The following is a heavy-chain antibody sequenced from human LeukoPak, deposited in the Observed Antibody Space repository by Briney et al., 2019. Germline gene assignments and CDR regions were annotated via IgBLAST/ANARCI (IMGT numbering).Heavy chain of an antibody. CDR2: IYSGGST. CDR3: ARVTMVRGVIINSRAYFDY. J-gene: IGHJ4*02. CDR1: GFTVSSNY. V-gene: IGHV3-53*01. Sequence: GGSLRLSCAASGFTVSSNYMSWVRQAPGKGLEWVSVIYSGGSTYYADSVKGRFTISRDNPKNTLYLQMNSLRAEDTAVYYCARVTMVRGVIINSRAYFDYWGQGTLVTVSS. D-gene: IGHD3-10*01.